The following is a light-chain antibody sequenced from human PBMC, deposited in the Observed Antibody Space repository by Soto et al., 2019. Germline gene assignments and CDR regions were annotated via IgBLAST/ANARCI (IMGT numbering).Light chain of an antibody. J-gene: IGKJ1*01. CDR1: QSVSSY. Sequence: EIVLTQSPATLSLSPGERATLSCRASQSVSSYLAWYQQKPGQAPRLLIYDASNRATGIPARFSGSGSGTDFTLTISRLEPEDFAVYYCQHYKTFGQGTKVDI. CDR2: DAS. V-gene: IGKV3-11*01. CDR3: QHYKT.